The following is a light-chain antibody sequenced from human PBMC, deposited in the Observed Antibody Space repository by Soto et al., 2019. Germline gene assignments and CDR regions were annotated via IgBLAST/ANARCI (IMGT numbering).Light chain of an antibody. CDR2: EVS. V-gene: IGLV2-14*01. CDR1: SSDIGGYKF. J-gene: IGLJ1*01. CDR3: TSYSVSGTHYV. Sequence: QFSLSQSASVSGSPGQSITISCTGSSSDIGGYKFVSWFQQHPGKVPKLIIYEVSNRPSGVSDRFSGAKSGKTASLTISGLQPDDEAEYYCTSYSVSGTHYVFGSWTKVTV.